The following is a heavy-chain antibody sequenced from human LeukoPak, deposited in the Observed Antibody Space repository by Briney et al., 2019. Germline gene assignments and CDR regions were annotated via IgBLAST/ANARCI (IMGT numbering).Heavy chain of an antibody. CDR1: GFTFDDYA. Sequence: PGGSLRLSCAASGFTFDDYAMHWVRQAPGKGLDWVSGISRNSGSIGYADSVKGRFTISRDNAKNSLYLQMNSLRAEDTALYYCAKGNYYGSGDIDYWGQGTLVTVSS. J-gene: IGHJ4*02. CDR3: AKGNYYGSGDIDY. D-gene: IGHD3-10*01. V-gene: IGHV3-9*01. CDR2: ISRNSGSI.